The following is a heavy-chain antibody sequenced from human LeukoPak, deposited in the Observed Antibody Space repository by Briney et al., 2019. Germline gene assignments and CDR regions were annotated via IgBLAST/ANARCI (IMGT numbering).Heavy chain of an antibody. CDR3: ARSRIAVAGTRVLVYYYYMDV. Sequence: GRSLRLSCAASGFTFSSYAMHWVRQAPGKGLGWVAVISYDGSNKYYADSVKGRFTISRDNSKNTLYLQMNSLRAEDTAVYYCARSRIAVAGTRVLVYYYYMDVWGKGTTVTVSS. V-gene: IGHV3-30*01. D-gene: IGHD6-19*01. CDR2: ISYDGSNK. J-gene: IGHJ6*03. CDR1: GFTFSSYA.